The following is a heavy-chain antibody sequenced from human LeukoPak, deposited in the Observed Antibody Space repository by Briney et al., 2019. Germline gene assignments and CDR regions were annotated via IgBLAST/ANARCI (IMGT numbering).Heavy chain of an antibody. CDR1: GFAFRNAW. Sequence: AGGSLRLSCRASGFAFRNAWMNWVRQAPGKGLEWVGRIKTKTHGGTTDYAAPVKGRFTISRDDSEKTLYLQMNSLKTEDTAIYYCTTVPFDYGDYYYDIDVWGQGTAVTVSS. CDR3: TTVPFDYGDYYYDIDV. CDR2: IKTKTHGGTT. V-gene: IGHV3-15*01. D-gene: IGHD3-16*01. J-gene: IGHJ6*02.